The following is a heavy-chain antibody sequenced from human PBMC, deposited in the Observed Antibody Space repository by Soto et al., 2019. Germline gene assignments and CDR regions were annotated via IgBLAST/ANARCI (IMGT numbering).Heavy chain of an antibody. CDR2: INANSGGT. CDR3: AKDSYAYYNDAFDI. Sequence: QVQLVQSGAEVKKPGASVKVSCKASGYTFSDYYMHWVRQAPGQGLEWMGWINANSGGTTYAQKFQGRVTMTRDTSISTAYMELSSLSSDDTAIYYCAKDSYAYYNDAFDIWGQGTMVTVSS. V-gene: IGHV1-2*02. D-gene: IGHD3-16*01. CDR1: GYTFSDYY. J-gene: IGHJ3*02.